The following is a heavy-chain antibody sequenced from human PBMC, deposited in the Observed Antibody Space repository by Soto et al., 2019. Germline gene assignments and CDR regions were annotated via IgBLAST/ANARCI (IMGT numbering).Heavy chain of an antibody. V-gene: IGHV3-30*18. CDR2: ISYDGSNK. CDR1: GFTFSSYG. Sequence: QVQLVESGGGVVQPGRSLRLSCAASGFTFSSYGMHWVRQAPGKGLEWVAVISYDGSNKYYADSVKGRFTISRDNSKNTLYLQMNSLRAEDTAVYYCAKFRTPTFVVVTAAPDYWGQGTLVTVSS. CDR3: AKFRTPTFVVVTAAPDY. J-gene: IGHJ4*02. D-gene: IGHD2-21*02.